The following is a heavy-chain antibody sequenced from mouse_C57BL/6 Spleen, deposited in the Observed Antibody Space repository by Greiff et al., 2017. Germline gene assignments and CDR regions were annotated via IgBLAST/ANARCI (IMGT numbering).Heavy chain of an antibody. D-gene: IGHD1-2*01. CDR3: ATLRPPRAMDD. Sequence: EVQLQQSGPELVKPGASVKISCKASGYTFTDYYMNWVKQSHGKSLEWIGDINPNNGGTSYNQKFKGKATLTVDKSSSTAYMELRSLTSEDSAVYYCATLRPPRAMDDWGQGTSVTVSS. V-gene: IGHV1-26*01. CDR1: GYTFTDYY. J-gene: IGHJ4*01. CDR2: INPNNGGT.